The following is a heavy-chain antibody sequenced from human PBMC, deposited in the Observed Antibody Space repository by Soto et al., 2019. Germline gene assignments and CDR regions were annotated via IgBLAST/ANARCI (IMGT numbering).Heavy chain of an antibody. CDR1: GFTFSSYA. Sequence: EVQLVESGGGLVQPGGARRLSCSASGFTFSSYAMHWVRQAPGKGLEYVSAISSNGGSTYYADSVKGRFTISRDNSKNTLYLQMSSLRAEDMAVYYRVKDHLPRTVTTQAFDIWGQVTMVTVSS. D-gene: IGHD4-17*01. CDR2: ISSNGGST. CDR3: VKDHLPRTVTTQAFDI. J-gene: IGHJ3*02. V-gene: IGHV3-64D*06.